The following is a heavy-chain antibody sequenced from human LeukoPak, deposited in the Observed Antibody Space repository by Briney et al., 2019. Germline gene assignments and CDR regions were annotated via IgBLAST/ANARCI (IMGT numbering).Heavy chain of an antibody. CDR1: GFTVSSTY. CDR3: ARAPGSDFDY. V-gene: IGHV3-66*01. CDR2: TYSGGST. Sequence: PGGSLRLSCLASGFTVSSTYMSWVRQAPGKGLEWVSVTYSGGSTYYADSVKGRCTISRDNSKNTLYLQMNSLRAEDTAVYYCARAPGSDFDYWGQGTLVTVSS. D-gene: IGHD3-10*01. J-gene: IGHJ4*02.